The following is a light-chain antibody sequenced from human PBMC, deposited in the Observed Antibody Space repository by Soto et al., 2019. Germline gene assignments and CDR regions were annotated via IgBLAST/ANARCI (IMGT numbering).Light chain of an antibody. Sequence: QSALTQPASVSGSPGQSITISCTGTSSDVGTYNLVSWYQQLPGTAPKLLIHSDNQRPSGVPDRFSGSKSGTSASLAISGLQSEDESDYYCAAWDDSLDIGVFGTGTKVTVL. J-gene: IGLJ1*01. CDR2: SDN. CDR1: SSDVGTYNL. CDR3: AAWDDSLDIGV. V-gene: IGLV2-14*02.